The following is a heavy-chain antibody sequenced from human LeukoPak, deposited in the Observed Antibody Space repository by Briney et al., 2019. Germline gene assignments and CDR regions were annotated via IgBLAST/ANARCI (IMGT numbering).Heavy chain of an antibody. J-gene: IGHJ4*02. Sequence: SETLSLTCTVSGGSVSGYYWSWIRQPPGKGLEWIGYIHYSGSTNYNPSLKSRVTISVDTSKNQFSLKLSSVTAADTAVYYCAQSPLGKLWGQGTLVTVSS. D-gene: IGHD7-27*01. CDR1: GGSVSGYY. CDR3: AQSPLGKL. CDR2: IHYSGST. V-gene: IGHV4-59*02.